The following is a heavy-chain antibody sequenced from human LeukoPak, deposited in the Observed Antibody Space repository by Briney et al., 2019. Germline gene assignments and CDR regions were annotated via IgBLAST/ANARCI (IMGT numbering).Heavy chain of an antibody. CDR3: AKPLEKYTYGGNFDY. CDR2: ISSSADST. D-gene: IGHD4-23*01. V-gene: IGHV3-23*01. J-gene: IGHJ4*02. Sequence: PGGSLRLSCEASGFTFSSYAMSWVRQAPGKGLAWVSVISSSADSTYYADSVKGRFTTSRDNSKNTLFLQMNSLRAEDTAVYYCAKPLEKYTYGGNFDYWGQGILVTVSS. CDR1: GFTFSSYA.